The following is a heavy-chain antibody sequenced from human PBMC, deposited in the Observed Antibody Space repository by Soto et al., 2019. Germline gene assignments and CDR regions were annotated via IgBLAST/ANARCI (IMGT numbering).Heavy chain of an antibody. CDR1: GGSFSGYY. V-gene: IGHV4-34*01. J-gene: IGHJ5*02. CDR3: ARSYYDSTGFAVDP. Sequence: SETLSLTCAVYGGSFSGYYWAWIRQPPGTGLEWIGEINHSGSFNYNPSLSSRVTLSVETSKNQFSMKVTSVTASDTAVYYCARSYYDSTGFAVDPWGQGTVVTVSS. D-gene: IGHD3-22*01. CDR2: INHSGSF.